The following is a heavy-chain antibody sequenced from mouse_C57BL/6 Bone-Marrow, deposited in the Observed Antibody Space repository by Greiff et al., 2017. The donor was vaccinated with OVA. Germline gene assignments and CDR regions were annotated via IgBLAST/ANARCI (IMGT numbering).Heavy chain of an antibody. CDR1: GFTFSDYY. Sequence: DVHLVESGGGLVQPGGSLKLSCAASGFTFSDYYMYWVRQTPEKRLEWVAYISHGGGITYSPDTVKGRFTITRDNAKNTLYLQMSRLKSEDTAMYYCARHTPITYAMDYWGQGTSVTVSS. D-gene: IGHD1-1*01. CDR3: ARHTPITYAMDY. V-gene: IGHV5-12*01. J-gene: IGHJ4*01. CDR2: ISHGGGIT.